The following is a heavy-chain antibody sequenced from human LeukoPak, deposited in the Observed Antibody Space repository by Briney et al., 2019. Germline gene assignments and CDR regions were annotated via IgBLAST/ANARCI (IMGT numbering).Heavy chain of an antibody. CDR3: ARAGSYFDY. D-gene: IGHD1-26*01. CDR1: GFTLSSYE. CDR2: ISSSGNNI. J-gene: IGHJ4*02. V-gene: IGHV3-48*03. Sequence: PGGSLRLSCAASGFTLSSYEMNWVRQAPGKGLEWVSYISSSGNNIYYVDSVKGRFTISRDNAKNSLFLQMNSLRAEDTGLYYCARAGSYFDYWGQGTLVTVSS.